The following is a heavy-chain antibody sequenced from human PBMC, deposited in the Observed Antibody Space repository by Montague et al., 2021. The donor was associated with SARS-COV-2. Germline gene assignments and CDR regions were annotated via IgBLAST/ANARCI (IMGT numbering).Heavy chain of an antibody. D-gene: IGHD3-10*01. CDR1: GFTFSRYA. J-gene: IGHJ6*02. CDR2: ISYDGNNK. V-gene: IGHV3-30-3*01. Sequence: SLRLSCAASGFTFSRYAMHWVRQAPGKGLEWVAVISYDGNNKYYADSVKGRFTISRDNSKNTLYLQMNSLRAEDTAVYYCARDREITMVRGGHLYGMDVWGQGTTVTVSS. CDR3: ARDREITMVRGGHLYGMDV.